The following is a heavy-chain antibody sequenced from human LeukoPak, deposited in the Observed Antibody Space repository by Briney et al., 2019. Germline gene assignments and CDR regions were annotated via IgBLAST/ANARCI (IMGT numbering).Heavy chain of an antibody. CDR2: IKQGGSGK. J-gene: IGHJ4*02. V-gene: IGHV3-7*01. CDR1: GFTVSSYW. Sequence: SGGSLRPSCAASGFTVSSYWTSWVRQAPGKGLEWVAKIKQGGSGKYYVDSVKGRFTISRDNAKNSLYLQMNSLRAEDTAVYYCAREETAAAGIYWGQGTLVTVSS. CDR3: AREETAAAGIY. D-gene: IGHD6-13*01.